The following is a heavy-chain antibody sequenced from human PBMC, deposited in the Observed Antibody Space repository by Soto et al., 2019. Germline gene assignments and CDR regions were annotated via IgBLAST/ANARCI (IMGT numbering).Heavy chain of an antibody. Sequence: SVKGSWEAAGGAFGRYAMSWVRQGRGQGLEWVGGIIPIFGRGNYAQKFQGRVTITADEATSTGYMELSSLRSEDTAVYYCARDPGIAAAGTKYNWFDPWGQGTLVRVSS. V-gene: IGHV1-69*13. CDR3: ARDPGIAAAGTKYNWFDP. CDR1: GGAFGRYA. CDR2: IIPIFGRG. J-gene: IGHJ5*02. D-gene: IGHD6-13*01.